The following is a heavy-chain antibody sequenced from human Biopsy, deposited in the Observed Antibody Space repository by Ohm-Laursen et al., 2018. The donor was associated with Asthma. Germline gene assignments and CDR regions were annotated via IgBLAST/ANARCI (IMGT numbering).Heavy chain of an antibody. J-gene: IGHJ5*02. D-gene: IGHD1-20*01. CDR1: GGYLTGHY. Sequence: PSQTLSLTCTVYGGYLTGHYWNWIRQPPGKGLEWIGETDQSGYTNYNPSLKSRVTISADTSKNQFHLNLSSVTAADTAVYFCARAAITGIRGWFDPWGQGTQVTVSS. CDR3: ARAAITGIRGWFDP. CDR2: TDQSGYT. V-gene: IGHV4-34*01.